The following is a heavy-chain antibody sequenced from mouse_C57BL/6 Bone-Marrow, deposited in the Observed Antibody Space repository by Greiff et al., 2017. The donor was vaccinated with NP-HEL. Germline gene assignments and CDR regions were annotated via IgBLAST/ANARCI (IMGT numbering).Heavy chain of an antibody. V-gene: IGHV1-62-2*01. Sequence: QVQLKESGAELVKPGASVKLSCKASGYTFTEYTIHWVKQRSGQGLEWIGWFYPGSGSIKYNEKFKDKATLTADKSSSTVYMDRSRLTSEDSAVYFCARHGDYFGSSYGYFDVWGTGTTVTVSS. CDR3: ARHGDYFGSSYGYFDV. CDR1: GYTFTEYT. CDR2: FYPGSGSI. J-gene: IGHJ1*03. D-gene: IGHD1-1*01.